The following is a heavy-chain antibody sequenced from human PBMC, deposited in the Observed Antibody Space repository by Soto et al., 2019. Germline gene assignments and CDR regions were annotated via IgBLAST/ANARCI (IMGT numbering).Heavy chain of an antibody. J-gene: IGHJ5*02. Sequence: SETLSLTCSAAGGSITSSGDLWGWVRKQPGKGLEWIGTIYFTGNTYYTPSLKSRLTMSIDTSKNEFSLRLNSVTAADTAVYYCAGQTFTIAAASYGRSNWFDPWGPGTLVTVSS. V-gene: IGHV4-39*01. CDR2: IYFTGNT. D-gene: IGHD6-25*01. CDR1: GGSITSSGDL. CDR3: AGQTFTIAAASYGRSNWFDP.